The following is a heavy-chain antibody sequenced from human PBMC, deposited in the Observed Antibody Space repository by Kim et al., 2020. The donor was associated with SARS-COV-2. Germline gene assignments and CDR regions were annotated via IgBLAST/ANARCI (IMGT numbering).Heavy chain of an antibody. Sequence: ASVKVSCKVSGYSLTELSMHWVRQAPGKGLEWMGVFDPEDGVTIYAQKFQGRVTMTEDTSTDTAYMELSSLRSEDTAVYYCATGVAVSGTSTDYYYYYGMDVWGQGTTVTVSS. CDR2: FDPEDGVT. J-gene: IGHJ6*02. CDR1: GYSLTELS. D-gene: IGHD6-19*01. CDR3: ATGVAVSGTSTDYYYYYGMDV. V-gene: IGHV1-24*01.